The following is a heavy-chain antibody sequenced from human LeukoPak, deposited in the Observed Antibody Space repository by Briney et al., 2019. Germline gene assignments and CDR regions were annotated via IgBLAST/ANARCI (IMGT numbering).Heavy chain of an antibody. D-gene: IGHD5-18*01. CDR1: GFTFSVYT. CDR2: ISSGSSYI. J-gene: IGHJ4*02. CDR3: ARELKTGYSYAPFDC. V-gene: IGHV3-21*01. Sequence: PGGSLRLSCAASGFTFSVYTMNWVRQAPGKGLEWVSSISSGSSYIYNADSVKGRFTISRDNAKNSLFLLMNSLRAEDTAVYYCARELKTGYSYAPFDCWGQGTLVTVSS.